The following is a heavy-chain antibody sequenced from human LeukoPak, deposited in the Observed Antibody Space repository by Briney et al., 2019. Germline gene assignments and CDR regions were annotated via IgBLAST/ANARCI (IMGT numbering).Heavy chain of an antibody. D-gene: IGHD6-13*01. Sequence: PSETLSLTCTVSGGSISSYYWSWIRQPPGKGLEWIGYIYYSGSTNYNPSLKSRVTISVDTSKNQFPLKLSSVTAADTAVYYCPRDGRSSWEVSYAFDIWGQGTMVTVSS. CDR3: PRDGRSSWEVSYAFDI. CDR1: GGSISSYY. CDR2: IYYSGST. J-gene: IGHJ3*02. V-gene: IGHV4-59*01.